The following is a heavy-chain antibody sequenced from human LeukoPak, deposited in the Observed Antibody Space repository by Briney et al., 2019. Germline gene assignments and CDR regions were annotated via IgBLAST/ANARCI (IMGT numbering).Heavy chain of an antibody. CDR2: ITYDGYYK. CDR1: DFTFTTYG. D-gene: IGHD3-9*01. V-gene: IGHV3-30*03. Sequence: GGSLRLSCAASDFTFTTYGMHWVRQSPGKGLEWVALITYDGYYKYYSDSVKGRFTISSDTSKNTLYLQMNSLRAEDTAVYYCARDTYDILTGYYKWAFDIWGQGTMVTVSS. J-gene: IGHJ3*02. CDR3: ARDTYDILTGYYKWAFDI.